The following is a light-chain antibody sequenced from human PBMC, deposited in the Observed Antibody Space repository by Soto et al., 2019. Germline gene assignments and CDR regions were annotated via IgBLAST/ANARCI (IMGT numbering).Light chain of an antibody. Sequence: IVLTQSPGTLSLSPGESATLSCRASQSVGRNYLAWFQKKPGQAPRLLMHTASGRATGIPERFSGSGSGKDFTPTVSRLEPEDVAVYYCHQYDSGHVTLGGWRKVEIX. CDR1: QSVGRNY. J-gene: IGKJ4*01. CDR2: TAS. CDR3: HQYDSGHVT. V-gene: IGKV3-20*01.